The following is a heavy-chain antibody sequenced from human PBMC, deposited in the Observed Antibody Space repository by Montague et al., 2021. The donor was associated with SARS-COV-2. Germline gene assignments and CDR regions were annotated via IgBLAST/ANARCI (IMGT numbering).Heavy chain of an antibody. D-gene: IGHD6-13*01. J-gene: IGHJ4*02. Sequence: QSGAEVKKPGESLRISCKGSGYSFTSYWISWVRQMPGTGLEWMGRIDPSDSYTNYSPSFQGHVTISADKSISTAYLPWSSLKASDTAMYYCARRSYSSSWYDYWGQGTLVTVSS. V-gene: IGHV5-10-1*01. CDR3: ARRSYSSSWYDY. CDR2: IDPSDSYT. CDR1: GYSFTSYW.